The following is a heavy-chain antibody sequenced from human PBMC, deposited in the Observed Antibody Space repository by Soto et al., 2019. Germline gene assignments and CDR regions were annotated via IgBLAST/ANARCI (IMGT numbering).Heavy chain of an antibody. CDR3: TTDDPINKN. V-gene: IGHV3-15*01. J-gene: IGHJ4*02. Sequence: GGSLRLSCAASGFTFSSYSMNWVRQAPGKGPEWVGRIKSKTNGGTTDYAAPVKGRFTISRDDSKNTLFLQMNSLKTEDTAVYYCTTDDPINKNWGQGTLVTVSS. CDR1: GFTFSSYS. CDR2: IKSKTNGGTT.